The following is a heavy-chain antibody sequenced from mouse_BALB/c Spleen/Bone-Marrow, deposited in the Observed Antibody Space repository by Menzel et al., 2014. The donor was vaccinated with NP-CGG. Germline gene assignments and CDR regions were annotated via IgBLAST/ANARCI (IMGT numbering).Heavy chain of an antibody. J-gene: IGHJ2*01. CDR1: GYTFSNYW. CDR2: ILPGSGTA. V-gene: IGHV1-9*01. CDR3: ARASVVPYYFDF. Sequence: VNVVESGAELMKPGASVKISCKATGYTFSNYWIDWVKQRPGHGLEWIGEILPGSGTANYNGKFKGKATFTADTSSNTAYMQLSSLTSEDSALYYCARASVVPYYFDFWGQGTTLTVSS. D-gene: IGHD1-1*01.